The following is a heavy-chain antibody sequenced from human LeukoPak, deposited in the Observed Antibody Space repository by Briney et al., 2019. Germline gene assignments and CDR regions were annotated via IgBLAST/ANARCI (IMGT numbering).Heavy chain of an antibody. V-gene: IGHV1-2*02. D-gene: IGHD2-2*01. J-gene: IGHJ4*02. CDR1: GYTFTGYY. CDR2: INPNSGGT. Sequence: GASVTVSCKASGYTFTGYYMHWVRQAPGQGLEWMGWINPNSGGTNYAQKFQGRVTMTRDTSISTAYMELSWLRSDDTAVYYCARWGYCSSTSCYFDYWGQGTLVTVSS. CDR3: ARWGYCSSTSCYFDY.